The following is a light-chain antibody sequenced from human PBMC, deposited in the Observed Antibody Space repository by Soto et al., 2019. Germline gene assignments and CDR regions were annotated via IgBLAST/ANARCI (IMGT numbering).Light chain of an antibody. V-gene: IGKV3-11*01. CDR3: QQRSNWPPT. J-gene: IGKJ5*01. CDR2: DAS. CDR1: QSVRSS. Sequence: IVLTQSPATLSLSPGERATLSCRASQSVRSSLAWYQQQPGQAPRLLIYDASNRATGIPGRFSGSGSGTDFTLTISSLDPKDFAVYYCQQRSNWPPTFGQGTRLEIK.